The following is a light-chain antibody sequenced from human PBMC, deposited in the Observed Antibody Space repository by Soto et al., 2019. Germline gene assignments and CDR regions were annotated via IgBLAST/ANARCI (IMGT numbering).Light chain of an antibody. CDR1: QSVPRSY. V-gene: IGKV3-20*01. CDR3: QQYGSSIT. J-gene: IGKJ5*01. CDR2: GTS. Sequence: IVLTQSPGTLTLSSGERATLSCRASQSVPRSYLAWYQQKPGQAPRLLIYGTSSRATGIPDRFSGSGSGTDFTLTISRLEPEDFAVFYCQQYGSSITFGQGTRLEIK.